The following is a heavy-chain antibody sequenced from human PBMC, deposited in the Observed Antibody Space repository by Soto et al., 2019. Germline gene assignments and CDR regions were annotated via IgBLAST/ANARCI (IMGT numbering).Heavy chain of an antibody. V-gene: IGHV3-7*04. J-gene: IGHJ6*02. CDR3: ARVLVSYDFWSGYYYYYGMDV. Sequence: GGSLRLSCEASGFTFSNYWMSWVRQAPGKGLEWVANIKQDGSEKYYVDSVKGRFTISRDNAKNSLYLQMNSLRAEDTAVYYCARVLVSYDFWSGYYYYYGMDVWGQGTTVTVSS. CDR2: IKQDGSEK. CDR1: GFTFSNYW. D-gene: IGHD3-3*01.